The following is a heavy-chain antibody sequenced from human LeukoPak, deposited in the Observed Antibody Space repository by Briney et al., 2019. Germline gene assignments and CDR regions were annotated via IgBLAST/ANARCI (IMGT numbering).Heavy chain of an antibody. CDR2: INHSGST. Sequence: KASETLSLTCAVYGGSFSGYYWSWIRQPPGKGLEWIGEINHSGSTNYNPSLKSRVTISVDTSKNQFSLKLSSVTAADTAVYYCARSYCSSTSCYAVGGGSFDPWGQGTLVTVSS. CDR3: ARSYCSSTSCYAVGGGSFDP. D-gene: IGHD2-2*01. CDR1: GGSFSGYY. V-gene: IGHV4-34*01. J-gene: IGHJ5*02.